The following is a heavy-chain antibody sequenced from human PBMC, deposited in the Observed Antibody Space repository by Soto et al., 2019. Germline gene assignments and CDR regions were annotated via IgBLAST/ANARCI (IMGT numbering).Heavy chain of an antibody. V-gene: IGHV1-46*01. Sequence: GASVKVSCKASGYTFTSYYMHWVRQAPGQGIEWMGIINPSGGSTSYAQKFQGRVTITADESTSTAYMELSSLRSEDTAVYYCAREVFYSSWPGPRPFVYWCQTPLGSVS. J-gene: IGHJ4*02. CDR1: GYTFTSYY. CDR3: AREVFYSSWPGPRPFVY. CDR2: INPSGGST. D-gene: IGHD6-6*01.